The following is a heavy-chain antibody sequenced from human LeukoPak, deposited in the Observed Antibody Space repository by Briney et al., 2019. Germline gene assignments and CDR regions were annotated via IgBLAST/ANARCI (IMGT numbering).Heavy chain of an antibody. Sequence: SETLSLTCTVSGGSISSSSCYWGWIRQPSGKGLEWIGYIYHSGSTYYNPSLKSRVTISVDRSKNQFSLKLSSVTAADTAVYYCARDTKGYSYGGIDWYFDLWGRGTLVTVSS. CDR3: ARDTKGYSYGGIDWYFDL. CDR1: GGSISSSSCY. CDR2: IYHSGST. V-gene: IGHV4-39*07. J-gene: IGHJ2*01. D-gene: IGHD5-18*01.